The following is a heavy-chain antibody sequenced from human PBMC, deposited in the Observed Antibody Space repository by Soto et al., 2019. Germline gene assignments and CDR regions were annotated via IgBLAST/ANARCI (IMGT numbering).Heavy chain of an antibody. CDR3: ARDGDVNSGFGKDY. J-gene: IGHJ4*02. CDR2: IWHDGGKK. CDR1: GFTFSSYG. Sequence: QVQLVESGGGVVQPGRSLRLSCAASGFTFSSYGMHWVRQAPGKGLEWVAFIWHDGGKKFYAESVKGRFTISRDNSKNTLYLQMTCLRAEDTAMYYCARDGDVNSGFGKDYWGQGTLVTVSS. D-gene: IGHD3-16*01. V-gene: IGHV3-33*01.